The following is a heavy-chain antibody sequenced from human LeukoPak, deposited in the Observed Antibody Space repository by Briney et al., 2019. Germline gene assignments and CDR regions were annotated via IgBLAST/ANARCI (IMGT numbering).Heavy chain of an antibody. Sequence: GGSLRLSCAASGFTFSSYAMHWVRQAPGKGLEWVAVISYDGSNKYYADSVKGRFTISRDNSKNTLSLQSNTLRPEDTALYYCAKDGDDCIDYWGQGTLVTVSS. V-gene: IGHV3-30*04. CDR1: GFTFSSYA. J-gene: IGHJ4*02. D-gene: IGHD2-21*01. CDR3: AKDGDDCIDY. CDR2: ISYDGSNK.